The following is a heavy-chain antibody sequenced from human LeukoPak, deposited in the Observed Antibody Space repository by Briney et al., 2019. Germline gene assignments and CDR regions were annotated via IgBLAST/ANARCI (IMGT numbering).Heavy chain of an antibody. CDR2: IKQDGSEK. Sequence: GGSLRLSCAASGXTFSTYWMSWVRQAPGKGQEWVANIKQDGSEKYYVDSVKGRFTISRDNAKNSLFLQMNSLRAEDTAFYYCARDTSASYNWFDPWGQGTLVTVSS. J-gene: IGHJ5*02. V-gene: IGHV3-7*05. CDR3: ARDTSASYNWFDP. D-gene: IGHD2-2*01. CDR1: GXTFSTYW.